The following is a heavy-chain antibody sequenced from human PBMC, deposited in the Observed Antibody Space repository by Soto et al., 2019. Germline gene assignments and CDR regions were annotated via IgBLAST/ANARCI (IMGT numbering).Heavy chain of an antibody. CDR1: GFTFSSYA. J-gene: IGHJ4*02. D-gene: IGHD3-22*01. V-gene: IGHV3-30-3*01. CDR3: ARDRNYDSSGYYDN. CDR2: ISYDGSNK. Sequence: GGSLRLSCAASGFTFSSYAMHWVRQAPGKGLEWVAVISYDGSNKYYADSVKGRFTISRDNSKNTLYLQMNSLRAGDTAVYYCARDRNYDSSGYYDNWGQGTLVTVSS.